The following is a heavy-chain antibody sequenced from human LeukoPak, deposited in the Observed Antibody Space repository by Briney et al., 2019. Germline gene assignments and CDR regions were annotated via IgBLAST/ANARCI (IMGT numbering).Heavy chain of an antibody. CDR3: ARGKVAVAANLFDY. CDR2: INPNSGGT. D-gene: IGHD6-13*01. Sequence: ASVKVSCKASGYTFTGHYMHWVRQAPGQGLEWMGWINPNSGGTNYAQKFQGRVTMTRDTSISTAYMELSRLRSDDTAVYYCARGKVAVAANLFDYWGQGTLVTVSS. J-gene: IGHJ4*02. V-gene: IGHV1-2*02. CDR1: GYTFTGHY.